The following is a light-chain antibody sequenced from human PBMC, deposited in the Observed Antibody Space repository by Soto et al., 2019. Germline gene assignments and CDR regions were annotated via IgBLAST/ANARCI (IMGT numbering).Light chain of an antibody. CDR3: SSYTSSSTSYV. Sequence: QSALTHPASVSGSPGQSITISCTGTSSDVGGYNYVSWYQQHPGKAPKLMIYDVSNRPSGVSNRFSGSKSGNTASLTISGLQAEDEADYYCSSYTSSSTSYVFGTGTKLTVL. V-gene: IGLV2-14*01. J-gene: IGLJ1*01. CDR1: SSDVGGYNY. CDR2: DVS.